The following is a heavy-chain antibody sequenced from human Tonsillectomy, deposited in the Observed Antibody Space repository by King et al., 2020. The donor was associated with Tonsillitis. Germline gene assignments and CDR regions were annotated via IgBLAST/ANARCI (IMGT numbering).Heavy chain of an antibody. D-gene: IGHD5-18*01. CDR2: IYHRGST. CDR1: GGSINSSKW. Sequence: LQLQESGPGLVKPSGTLSLTCAVSGGSINSSKWWSWVRQPPGKGLEWIGEIYHRGSTNYNPSLKSRLTISVDNSKNQFSLKLSSVTAADTALYYCARSSGYNYGPRYYYYYMDVWGKGATVTVSS. J-gene: IGHJ6*03. V-gene: IGHV4-4*02. CDR3: ARSSGYNYGPRYYYYYMDV.